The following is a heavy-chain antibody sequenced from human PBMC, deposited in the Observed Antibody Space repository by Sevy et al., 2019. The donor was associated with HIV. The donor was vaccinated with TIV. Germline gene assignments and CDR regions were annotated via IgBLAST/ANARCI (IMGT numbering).Heavy chain of an antibody. CDR2: IYYRGST. V-gene: IGHV4-59*01. D-gene: IGHD2-2*02. J-gene: IGHJ3*02. Sequence: SETLSLTCTVSGGSISSYYWNWIRQSPGKGLEWIGYIYYRGSTNYNPSLKSRVTISIDTSKNQFSLNLTSVSAADTAVYYCARGLYSGAVSPPFDIWGQGTMVTVSS. CDR3: ARGLYSGAVSPPFDI. CDR1: GGSISSYY.